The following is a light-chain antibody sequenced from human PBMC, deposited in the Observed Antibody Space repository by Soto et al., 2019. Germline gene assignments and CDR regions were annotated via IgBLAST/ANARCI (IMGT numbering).Light chain of an antibody. CDR3: AAWDDSLNGVV. CDR2: SNN. J-gene: IGLJ2*01. V-gene: IGLV1-44*01. Sequence: QSALTQPPSASGTPGQRVTISCSGSSSNIGSKTVNWYQQLPGTAPKLLIYSNNQRPSGVPDRFSGSKSGTSASLAISGLQSGDEAEYHCAAWDDSLNGVVFGGGTQLTVL. CDR1: SSNIGSKT.